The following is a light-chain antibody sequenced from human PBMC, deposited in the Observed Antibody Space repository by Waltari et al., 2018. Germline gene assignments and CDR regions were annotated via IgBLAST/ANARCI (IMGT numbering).Light chain of an antibody. CDR2: GAI. CDR3: YQYRNWPRT. CDR1: QSVGNN. V-gene: IGKV3D-15*01. Sequence: EIVMTQSPATLSVSPGERATLSCRASQSVGNNLACYQQKPDQAPRLLIYGAITRDTGIPARFSGSGSVIEFTLTITSLQSEDFAVYYCYQYRNWPRTFGQGTKVEIK. J-gene: IGKJ1*01.